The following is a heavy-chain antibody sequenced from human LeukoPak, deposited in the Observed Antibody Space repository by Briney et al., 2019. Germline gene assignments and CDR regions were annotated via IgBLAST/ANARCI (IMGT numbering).Heavy chain of an antibody. V-gene: IGHV1-2*02. CDR2: INPNSGGT. J-gene: IGHJ3*02. CDR3: ARESLDAFDI. Sequence: GASVKVSCKASGYTFTGYYMHWVRQAPGQGLEWMGWINPNSGGTNYAKKFQGRVTMTRDTSISTVYMELSRLRSDDTAVYYCARESLDAFDIWGQGTMVTVSS. CDR1: GYTFTGYY.